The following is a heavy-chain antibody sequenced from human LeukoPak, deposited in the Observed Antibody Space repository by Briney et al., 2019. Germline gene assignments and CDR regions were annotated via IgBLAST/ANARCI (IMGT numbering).Heavy chain of an antibody. D-gene: IGHD3-16*01. CDR1: GGSISSSDYY. Sequence: SSETLSLTCTVSGGSISSSDYYWGWIRQPPGKGLEWIASIFYSGTTHYNPSHQSRVTMSVDTSKNQFSLKLSSVTAADTAVYYCARVNTLGVPSPWGQGILVTVSS. CDR3: ARVNTLGVPSP. J-gene: IGHJ5*02. CDR2: IFYSGTT. V-gene: IGHV4-39*01.